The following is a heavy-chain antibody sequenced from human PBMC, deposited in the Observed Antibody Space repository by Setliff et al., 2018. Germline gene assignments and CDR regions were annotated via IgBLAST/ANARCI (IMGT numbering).Heavy chain of an antibody. CDR3: ARGGMAAAGRKGVFEH. Sequence: ASVKVSCKTSGYSFTGYYMHWVRQAPGQGLEWMGIIHTGGGSASYAQKFQGRVTMTSDTSTRTVYMEVNSVRSDDTAIYYCARGGMAAAGRKGVFEHWGQGTLVTVSS. J-gene: IGHJ4*02. D-gene: IGHD6-13*01. CDR2: IHTGGGSA. V-gene: IGHV1-46*01. CDR1: GYSFTGYY.